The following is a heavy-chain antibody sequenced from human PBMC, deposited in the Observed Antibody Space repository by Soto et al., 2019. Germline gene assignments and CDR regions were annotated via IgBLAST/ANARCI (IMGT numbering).Heavy chain of an antibody. Sequence: EVQLVESGGGLVQPGGSLRLSCAASGFTFSSYDMHWVRRATGKGLEWVSAIGTAGDTYYPGYVKGRFTISRENAKNSLYLQMNSLRAGDTAVYYCARGRVDILTGYSSDYYYYYYMDVWGKGTTVTVSS. CDR2: IGTAGDT. V-gene: IGHV3-13*01. CDR3: ARGRVDILTGYSSDYYYYYYMDV. CDR1: GFTFSSYD. D-gene: IGHD3-9*01. J-gene: IGHJ6*03.